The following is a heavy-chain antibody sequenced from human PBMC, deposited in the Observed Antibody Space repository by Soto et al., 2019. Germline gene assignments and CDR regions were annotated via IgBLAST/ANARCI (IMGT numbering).Heavy chain of an antibody. CDR2: IIPILGTA. CDR1: GGTFSSYA. Sequence: SVKVSCKASGGTFSSYAISWVRQAPGQGLEWMGGIIPILGTANYAQKFQGRVTITADESTSTAYMELSSLRSEDTAVYYCARVLRFLEWLADYGMDVWGQGTTVTVSS. J-gene: IGHJ6*02. V-gene: IGHV1-69*13. CDR3: ARVLRFLEWLADYGMDV. D-gene: IGHD3-3*01.